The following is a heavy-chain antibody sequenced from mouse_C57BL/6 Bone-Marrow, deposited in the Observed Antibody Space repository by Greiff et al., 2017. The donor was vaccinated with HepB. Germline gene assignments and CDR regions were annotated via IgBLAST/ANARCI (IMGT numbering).Heavy chain of an antibody. V-gene: IGHV1-64*01. CDR2: IHPNSGST. CDR3: ARDYYASYYFDY. Sequence: QVQLQQPGAELVKPGASVKLSCKASGYTFTSYWMHWVKQRPGQGLEWIGMIHPNSGSTKYNEKFKSKATLTVDKSSSTAYMQLSSLTSEDSAVYYCARDYYASYYFDYWGQGTTLTVSS. D-gene: IGHD1-1*01. CDR1: GYTFTSYW. J-gene: IGHJ2*01.